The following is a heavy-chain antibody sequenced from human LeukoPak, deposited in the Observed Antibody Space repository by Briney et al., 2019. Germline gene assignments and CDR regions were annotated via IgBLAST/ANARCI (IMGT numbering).Heavy chain of an antibody. CDR3: ARRDLDAFDI. Sequence: GRSLRLSCVASGFTFSSYGMHWVRQAPGKGLEWVALIWYDGGSTYYVDSVKGRFTISRDNFKNTLYLQMNSLRAEDTAVYYCARRDLDAFDIWGQGTMVTVSS. J-gene: IGHJ3*02. CDR1: GFTFSSYG. CDR2: IWYDGGST. V-gene: IGHV3-33*01.